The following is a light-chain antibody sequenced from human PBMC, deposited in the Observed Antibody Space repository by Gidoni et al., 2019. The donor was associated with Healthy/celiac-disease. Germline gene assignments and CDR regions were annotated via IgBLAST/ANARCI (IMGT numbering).Light chain of an antibody. V-gene: IGKV1-39*01. CDR1: QSISSY. Sequence: DIQMTQSPSSLSASVGDRVTITCRASQSISSYLNWYQQKPGKAPKLLIYAASSLQSGVPSRFSGSGSGTDFTLTISSLQPEDFATYYGQQSYSNPYTCGQGTKLEIK. J-gene: IGKJ2*01. CDR2: AAS. CDR3: QQSYSNPYT.